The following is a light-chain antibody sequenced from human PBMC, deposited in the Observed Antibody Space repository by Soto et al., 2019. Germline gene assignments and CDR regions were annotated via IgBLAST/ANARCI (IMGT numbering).Light chain of an antibody. V-gene: IGKV3-20*01. CDR2: GAS. J-gene: IGKJ1*01. Sequence: EIVLTQSPGSLSLSPGERATLSCRASQSVDSSFFAWYQQKPGQAPRLLIYGASKRATGIPDRFSGSGSGTDFTLTISRLEPEDFAGYYCQQYVSSVTFGQGTKVEIK. CDR1: QSVDSSF. CDR3: QQYVSSVT.